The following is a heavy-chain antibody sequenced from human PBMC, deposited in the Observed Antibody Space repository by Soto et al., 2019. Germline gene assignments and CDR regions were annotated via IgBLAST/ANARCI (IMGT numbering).Heavy chain of an antibody. Sequence: GGSLRLSCAASGFTFSSYAMSWVRQAPGKGLEWVSVISGGGVYTYYADSVQGRFTISGDNSKNTLYLQMNSLRADDTAVYYCAKDMGELLWTLDYWGQGTLVTVSS. V-gene: IGHV3-23*01. CDR1: GFTFSSYA. D-gene: IGHD3-16*01. CDR3: AKDMGELLWTLDY. CDR2: ISGGGVYT. J-gene: IGHJ4*02.